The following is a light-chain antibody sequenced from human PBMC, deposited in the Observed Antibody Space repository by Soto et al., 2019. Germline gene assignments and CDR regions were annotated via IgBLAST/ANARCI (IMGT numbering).Light chain of an antibody. Sequence: IPMTQSPSSISASLGDRVPITCRASQSISSYLNWYQQTKGQAPKLLIYAASSLQSGVPSRFSGSGSGTDFTLTLSSLQPEDFATYYCQQNYSNRWTFGQGTKVDIK. CDR3: QQNYSNRWT. J-gene: IGKJ1*01. CDR2: AAS. CDR1: QSISSY. V-gene: IGKV1-39*01.